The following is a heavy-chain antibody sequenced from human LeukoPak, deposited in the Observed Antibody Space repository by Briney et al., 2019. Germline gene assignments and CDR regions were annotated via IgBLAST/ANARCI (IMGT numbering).Heavy chain of an antibody. CDR1: GFTSSNHA. CDR2: ISKSSNSI. J-gene: IGHJ5*02. CDR3: ARDTGSGYYSNNWFDP. D-gene: IGHD3-22*01. Sequence: PGGSLRLSCEASGFTSSNHAMNWVRQAPGKGLEWVSYISKSSNSIYYAYSVEGRFTVSRDNAQSSLYLQLNSLRAKDTAVYYCARDTGSGYYSNNWFDPWGQGTLVTVSS. V-gene: IGHV3-48*04.